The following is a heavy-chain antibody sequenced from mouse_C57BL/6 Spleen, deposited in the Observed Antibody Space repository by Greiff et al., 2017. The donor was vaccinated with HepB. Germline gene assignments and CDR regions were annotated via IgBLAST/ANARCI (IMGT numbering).Heavy chain of an antibody. J-gene: IGHJ1*03. Sequence: EVKLMESGAELVRPGASVKLSCTASGFNIKDDYMHWVKQRPEQGLEWIGWIDPENGDTEYASKFQGKATITADTSSNTAYLQLSSLTSEDTAVYYCTTTGSSLWYFDVWGTGTTVTVSS. D-gene: IGHD1-1*01. CDR1: GFNIKDDY. CDR3: TTTGSSLWYFDV. V-gene: IGHV14-4*01. CDR2: IDPENGDT.